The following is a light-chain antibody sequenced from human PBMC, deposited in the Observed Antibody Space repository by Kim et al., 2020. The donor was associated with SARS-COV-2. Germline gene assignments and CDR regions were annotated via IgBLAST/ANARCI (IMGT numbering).Light chain of an antibody. V-gene: IGKV3-20*01. Sequence: EIVLTQSPGTLSLSPGERATLSCRASQTVTNNYLGWYQQKPGQAPRLLIYGASSRATGIPDRFSGSGSGTDFTLTIDRLEPEDFALYYCQQYDTSCTFGQGTKLEI. CDR1: QTVTNNY. CDR3: QQYDTSCT. CDR2: GAS. J-gene: IGKJ2*02.